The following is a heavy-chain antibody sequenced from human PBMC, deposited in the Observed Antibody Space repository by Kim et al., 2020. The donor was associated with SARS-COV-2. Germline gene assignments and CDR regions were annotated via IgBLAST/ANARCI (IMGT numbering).Heavy chain of an antibody. J-gene: IGHJ6*02. Sequence: DGSENYYVDSLKARCTISRDNAKNSLYLRMNSLRAEDTAEYYCARARGMDVWGQGTTVTVSS. CDR3: ARARGMDV. CDR2: DGSEN. V-gene: IGHV3-7*03.